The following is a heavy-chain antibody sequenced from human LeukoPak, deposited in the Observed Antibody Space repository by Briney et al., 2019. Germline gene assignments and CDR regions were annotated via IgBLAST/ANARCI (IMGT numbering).Heavy chain of an antibody. V-gene: IGHV3-30*02. Sequence: GGSLRLSCAASGFTFSSYGMHWVRQAPGKGLEWVAFIRYDGSNKYYADSVKGRFTISRDNSKNTLYLQMNSLRAEDTAVYYCVKEEYSSSPFDYWGQGTLVTVSS. CDR2: IRYDGSNK. CDR3: VKEEYSSSPFDY. J-gene: IGHJ4*02. CDR1: GFTFSSYG. D-gene: IGHD6-6*01.